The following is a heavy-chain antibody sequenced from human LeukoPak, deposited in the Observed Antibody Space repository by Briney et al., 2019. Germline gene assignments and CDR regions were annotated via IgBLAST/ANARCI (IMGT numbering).Heavy chain of an antibody. J-gene: IGHJ4*02. CDR2: MYHTGIS. V-gene: IGHV4-38-2*02. Sequence: SEALSLTCTVSGYSISSGYYWGWIRQPPGKGLEWIGTMYHTGISYYNPSLKSRVTISVDTSKNQFSLKVTSVTAADTAVYYCARNDLEMATVKASYFDYWGQGTLVTVSS. D-gene: IGHD5-24*01. CDR3: ARNDLEMATVKASYFDY. CDR1: GYSISSGYY.